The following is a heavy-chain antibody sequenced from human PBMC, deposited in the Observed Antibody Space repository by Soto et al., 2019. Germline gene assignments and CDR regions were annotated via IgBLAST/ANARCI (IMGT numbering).Heavy chain of an antibody. Sequence: QVQLVQSGAEVKKPGSSVKVSCKASGGTFSSYAISWARQAPGQGLEWMGGIIPIFGTANYAQKFQGRVTITADESTSTAYMELSSLRSEDTAVYYCARDLTFYGSGMGTRYYYYYGMDVWGQGTTVTVSS. CDR2: IIPIFGTA. J-gene: IGHJ6*02. CDR1: GGTFSSYA. D-gene: IGHD3-10*01. V-gene: IGHV1-69*01. CDR3: ARDLTFYGSGMGTRYYYYYGMDV.